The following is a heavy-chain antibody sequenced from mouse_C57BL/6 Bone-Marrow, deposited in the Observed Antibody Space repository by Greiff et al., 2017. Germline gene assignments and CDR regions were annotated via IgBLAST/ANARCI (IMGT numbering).Heavy chain of an antibody. CDR2: IDPSDSYT. V-gene: IGHV1-69*01. Sequence: QVQLQQPGAELVMPGASVKLSCKASGYTFTSSWMHWGKQRPGQGLEWFGEIDPSDSYTNYNQKFKGKSTLTVDKSSSTAYMQLSSLTSEDSAVYYCARRDWDGDYWGQGTTLTVSS. D-gene: IGHD4-1*01. J-gene: IGHJ2*01. CDR3: ARRDWDGDY. CDR1: GYTFTSSW.